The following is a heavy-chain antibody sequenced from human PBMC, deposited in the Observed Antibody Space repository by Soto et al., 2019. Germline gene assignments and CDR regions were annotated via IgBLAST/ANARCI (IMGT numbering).Heavy chain of an antibody. J-gene: IGHJ4*01. CDR2: IHPSGDGS. D-gene: IGHD2-21*02. CDR1: GYTLNTYY. V-gene: IGHV1-46*02. Sequence: ASVKVSCKPSGYTLNTYYLHWVRQAPGQGLEWMGIIHPSGDGSTYAQKFLGRVTMTRDTSTSTVFMELSSLRSADTAVYYCARGGHIAVVTASVDYWG. CDR3: ARGGHIAVVTASVDY.